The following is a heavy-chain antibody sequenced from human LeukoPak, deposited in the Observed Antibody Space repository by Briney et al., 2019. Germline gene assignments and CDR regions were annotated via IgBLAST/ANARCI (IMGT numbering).Heavy chain of an antibody. CDR1: GGSISSYY. CDR3: ARHGDIVVVPAAVYAFDI. J-gene: IGHJ3*02. D-gene: IGHD2-2*01. Sequence: SETLSLTCTVSGGSISSYYWSWIRQPPEKGLEWIGYIYYSGSTNYNPSLKSRVAISVDPSKNQFSLKLSSVTAADTAVYYCARHGDIVVVPAAVYAFDIWGQGTMVTVSS. CDR2: IYYSGST. V-gene: IGHV4-59*08.